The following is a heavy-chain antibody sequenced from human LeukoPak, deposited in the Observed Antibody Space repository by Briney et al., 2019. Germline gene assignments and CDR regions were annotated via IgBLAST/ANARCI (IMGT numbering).Heavy chain of an antibody. V-gene: IGHV4-59*01. J-gene: IGHJ2*01. CDR3: ARGRRRSIYCGGDCYFGPDWYFDL. CDR1: GGSISSYY. CDR2: IYYSGST. Sequence: PSETLSLTCTVSGGSISSYYWSWIRQPPGKGLEWIGYIYYSGSTNYNPSLKSRVTISVDTSKNQFSLKLSSVTAADTAVYYCARGRRRSIYCGGDCYFGPDWYFDLWGRGTLVTVSS. D-gene: IGHD2-21*02.